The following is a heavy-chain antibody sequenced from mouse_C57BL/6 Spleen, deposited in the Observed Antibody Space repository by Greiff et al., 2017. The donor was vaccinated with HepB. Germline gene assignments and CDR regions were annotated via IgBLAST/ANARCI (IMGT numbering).Heavy chain of an antibody. CDR1: GYAFTNYL. V-gene: IGHV1-54*01. CDR3: TRGWGYDDPHGRYYAMDY. J-gene: IGHJ4*01. CDR2: INPGSGGT. D-gene: IGHD2-3*01. Sequence: QVQLQQSGAELVRPGTSVKVSCKASGYAFTNYLIEWVKQRPGQGLEWIGVINPGSGGTNYNEKFKGKATLTADKSSSTAYMQLSSLTSEDSAVYFYTRGWGYDDPHGRYYAMDYWGQGTSVTVSS.